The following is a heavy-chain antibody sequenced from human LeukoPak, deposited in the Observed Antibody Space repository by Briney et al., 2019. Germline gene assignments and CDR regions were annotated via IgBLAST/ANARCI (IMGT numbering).Heavy chain of an antibody. V-gene: IGHV3-21*01. J-gene: IGHJ5*02. Sequence: PGGSLRLSCAASGFTFSSYSMNWVRQAPGKGLEWVSSISSSSSYIYYADSVKGRFTISRDNAKNSLYLQMNSLRAEDTAVYYCARNIDPYSSSRRYNWFDPWGQGTLVTVSS. CDR2: ISSSSSYI. CDR3: ARNIDPYSSSRRYNWFDP. CDR1: GFTFSSYS. D-gene: IGHD6-13*01.